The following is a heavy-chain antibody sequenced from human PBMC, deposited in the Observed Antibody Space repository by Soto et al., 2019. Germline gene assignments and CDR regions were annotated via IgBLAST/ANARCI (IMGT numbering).Heavy chain of an antibody. J-gene: IGHJ1*01. CDR1: GFTFSSYG. Sequence: GGSLRLSCAASGFTFSSYGMHWVRQAPGKGLEWVAVISYDGSNKYYADSVKGRFTISRDNSKNTLYLQMNSLRAEDTAVYYCEKDHMGANTSAHFQHWGQGTLVTVSS. V-gene: IGHV3-30*18. CDR2: ISYDGSNK. D-gene: IGHD1-26*01. CDR3: EKDHMGANTSAHFQH.